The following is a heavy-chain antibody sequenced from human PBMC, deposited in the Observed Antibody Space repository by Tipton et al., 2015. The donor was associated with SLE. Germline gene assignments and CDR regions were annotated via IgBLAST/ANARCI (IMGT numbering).Heavy chain of an antibody. Sequence: TLSLTCTVSGGSISSGIYYWSWIRQPAGKGLEWIGRMYTTGSPNYNPSLESRVTMSVDTSKNQVSLKLTSVTAADTAVYYCARGKVTWRGAIIGVDVWGQGTTVTVSS. V-gene: IGHV4-61*02. J-gene: IGHJ6*02. D-gene: IGHD2-21*02. CDR2: MYTTGSP. CDR3: ARGKVTWRGAIIGVDV. CDR1: GGSISSGIYY.